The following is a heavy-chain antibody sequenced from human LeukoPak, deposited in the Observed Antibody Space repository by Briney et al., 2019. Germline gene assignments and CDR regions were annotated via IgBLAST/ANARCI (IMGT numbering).Heavy chain of an antibody. J-gene: IGHJ4*02. Sequence: ASVKVSCKASGYTFTSYGISWVRQAPGQGLEWMGWISAYNGNTNYAQKLQGRVTMTTDTSTSTAYVELRSLRSDDTAVYYCARDRDGYNSDDYWGQGTLVTVSS. D-gene: IGHD5-24*01. CDR1: GYTFTSYG. V-gene: IGHV1-18*01. CDR3: ARDRDGYNSDDY. CDR2: ISAYNGNT.